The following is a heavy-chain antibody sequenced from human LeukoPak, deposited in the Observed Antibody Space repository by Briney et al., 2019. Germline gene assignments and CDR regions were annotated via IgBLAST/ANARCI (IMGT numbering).Heavy chain of an antibody. CDR3: ARVRGVNCSSTSCDFDY. D-gene: IGHD2-2*01. Sequence: PSETLSLTCAVYGGSFSGYYWSWIRQPPGKGLEWIGEINHSGSTNYNPSLKSRVTISVDTSKNQFSLKLSSVTAADTAAYYCARVRGVNCSSTSCDFDYWGQGTLVTVSS. CDR1: GGSFSGYY. J-gene: IGHJ4*02. V-gene: IGHV4-34*01. CDR2: INHSGST.